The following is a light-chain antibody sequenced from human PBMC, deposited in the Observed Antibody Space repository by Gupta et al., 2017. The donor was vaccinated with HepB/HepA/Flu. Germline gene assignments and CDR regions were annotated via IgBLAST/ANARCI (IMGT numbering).Light chain of an antibody. CDR1: QSLNNDY. V-gene: IGKV3-20*01. Sequence: NVLTQSPGTLSLSPGERVTLSCRATQSLNNDYLAWYQQKPGQAPRLLIYGASIRATGISDRFSGSGSGTDFTLTISRRESEDFAMYYCQQYGCSPLYTFGQGTKLEIK. CDR3: QQYGCSPLYT. J-gene: IGKJ2*01. CDR2: GAS.